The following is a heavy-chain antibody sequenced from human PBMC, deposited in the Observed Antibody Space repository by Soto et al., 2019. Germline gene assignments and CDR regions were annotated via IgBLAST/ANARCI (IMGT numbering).Heavy chain of an antibody. J-gene: IGHJ6*02. V-gene: IGHV3-48*02. CDR1: GFTFSSYS. Sequence: PGGSLRLSCAASGFTFSSYSMNWVRQAPGKGLEWVSYISSSSSTIYYADSVKGRFTISRDNAKNSLYLQMNGLRDEETAVYYCAGSGYSYRYYYYYGMDVCGHGTTVTDS. CDR3: AGSGYSYRYYYYYGMDV. CDR2: ISSSSSTI. D-gene: IGHD5-18*01.